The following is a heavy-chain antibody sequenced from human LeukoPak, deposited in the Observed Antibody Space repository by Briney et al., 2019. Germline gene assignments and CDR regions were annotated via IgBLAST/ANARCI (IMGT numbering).Heavy chain of an antibody. CDR1: GFTFSSYW. Sequence: GGSLRLSCAASGFTFSSYWMSWVRQAPGKGLEWVAHIKQDGSEKNYVDSVKGRFTISRDNAKNLLLLQMDGLRAEDTAVYYCARDKVTGDSYFDYWGRGTLVTVSS. CDR2: IKQDGSEK. CDR3: ARDKVTGDSYFDY. D-gene: IGHD2-21*02. V-gene: IGHV3-7*01. J-gene: IGHJ4*02.